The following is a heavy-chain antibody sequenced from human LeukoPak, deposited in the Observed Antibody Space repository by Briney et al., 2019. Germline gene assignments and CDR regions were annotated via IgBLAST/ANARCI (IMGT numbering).Heavy chain of an antibody. CDR1: GDSVSSTSAA. CDR2: TYYRSKWYN. V-gene: IGHV6-1*01. Sequence: SQTLSLTCVLSGDSVSSTSAAWNWIRQSPSRGLEWLGRTYYRSKWYNDYAVSVKSRITINPDTSKNQFSLHLNSVTPEDTAVYYCAGYSYGVRPSWGQGTLVTVSS. D-gene: IGHD5-18*01. CDR3: AGYSYGVRPS. J-gene: IGHJ5*02.